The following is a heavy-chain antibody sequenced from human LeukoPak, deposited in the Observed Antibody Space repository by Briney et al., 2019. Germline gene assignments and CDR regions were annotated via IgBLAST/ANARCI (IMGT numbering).Heavy chain of an antibody. V-gene: IGHV4-4*07. Sequence: SETLSPTCTVSGGSISSYYWSWIRQPAGKGLEWIGRLYTSGSTNYNPSLKSRVTMSVDTAKNQFSLKLTSVTAADTAVYYCARGGSSGYYYGWGQGTLVTVSS. J-gene: IGHJ4*02. CDR2: LYTSGST. CDR1: GGSISSYY. CDR3: ARGGSSGYYYG. D-gene: IGHD3-22*01.